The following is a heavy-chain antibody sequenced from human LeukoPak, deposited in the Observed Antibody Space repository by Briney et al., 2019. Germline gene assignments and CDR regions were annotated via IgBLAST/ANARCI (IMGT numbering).Heavy chain of an antibody. CDR2: ISYDGSNK. Sequence: GGSLRLSCAASGFTFSSYAMHWVRQAPGKGLEWVAVISYDGSNKYYADSVKGRFTISRDNSKNTLYLQMNSLRAEDTAVYYCARTWMTTATTFDYWGQGTLVTVSS. CDR3: ARTWMTTATTFDY. D-gene: IGHD4-17*01. J-gene: IGHJ4*02. CDR1: GFTFSSYA. V-gene: IGHV3-30*04.